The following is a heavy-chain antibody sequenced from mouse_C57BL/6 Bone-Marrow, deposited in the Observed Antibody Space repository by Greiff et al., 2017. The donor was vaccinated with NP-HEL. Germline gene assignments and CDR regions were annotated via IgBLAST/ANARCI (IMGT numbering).Heavy chain of an antibody. V-gene: IGHV14-3*01. Sequence: EVQLQQSVAELVRPGASVKLSCTASGFNIKNSYMHWVKQRPEQGLEWIGRIDPANGNTKYAPKFQGKATITVDTSSNTAYLQLSSLTSEDTAIYYCAYYGSSQPLSYWYFDDWGTGTTVTVSS. CDR3: AYYGSSQPLSYWYFDD. CDR1: GFNIKNSY. CDR2: IDPANGNT. J-gene: IGHJ1*03. D-gene: IGHD1-1*01.